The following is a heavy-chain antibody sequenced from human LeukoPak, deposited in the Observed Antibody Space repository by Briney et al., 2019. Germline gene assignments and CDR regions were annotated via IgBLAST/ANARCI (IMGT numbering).Heavy chain of an antibody. CDR2: INHSGST. V-gene: IGHV4-34*01. CDR1: GGSFSGYY. D-gene: IGHD1-26*01. Sequence: SETLSLTCAVYGGSFSGYYWSWIRQPPGKGLEWIGEINHSGSTNYDPSLKRQVTITVDTSKNQFSLKLSSVTAADTAVYYCARVSGSYYRRYYFDYWGQGTLVTVSS. CDR3: ARVSGSYYRRYYFDY. J-gene: IGHJ4*02.